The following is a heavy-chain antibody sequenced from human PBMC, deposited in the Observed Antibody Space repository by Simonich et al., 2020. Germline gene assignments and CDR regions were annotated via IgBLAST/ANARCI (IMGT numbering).Heavy chain of an antibody. V-gene: IGHV3-21*01. Sequence: EVQLVESGGGLVKPGGSLRLSCAASGFTFSSYSMNWVRQAPGKGLEWVSSISSISSYIYYADSVKGRFTISRDNAKNSRYLQMNSLRAEDTAVYYCARWIAVAGTGAYGMDVWGQGTTVTVSS. J-gene: IGHJ6*02. CDR2: ISSISSYI. D-gene: IGHD6-19*01. CDR1: GFTFSSYS. CDR3: ARWIAVAGTGAYGMDV.